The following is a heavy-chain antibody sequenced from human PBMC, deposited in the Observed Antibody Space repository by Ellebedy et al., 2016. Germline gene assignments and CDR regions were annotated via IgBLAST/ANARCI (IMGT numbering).Heavy chain of an antibody. CDR3: ARRGYDILTGFKGV. CDR1: GYSFTSYW. J-gene: IGHJ6*02. D-gene: IGHD3-9*01. V-gene: IGHV5-10-1*01. CDR2: IDPSDSYT. Sequence: KVSCXGSGYSFTSYWISWVRQMPGKGLEWMGRIDPSDSYTNYSPSFQGHVTISADKSISTAYLQWSSLKASDTAMYYCARRGYDILTGFKGVWGQGTTVTVSS.